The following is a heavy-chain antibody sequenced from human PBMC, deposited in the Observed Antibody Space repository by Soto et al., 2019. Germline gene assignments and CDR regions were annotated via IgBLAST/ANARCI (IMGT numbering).Heavy chain of an antibody. Sequence: SETLSLTCTVSGDSISSDGYYWAWIRQHPEKGLEWIGFIYYSGSTSYNPSLKSRVTMSVDTSKTQFSLRLTSVTAADTAVYYCARGPGYVLGAFDIWGQGTMVTVSS. CDR3: ARGPGYVLGAFDI. V-gene: IGHV4-31*03. D-gene: IGHD5-12*01. CDR1: GDSISSDGYY. J-gene: IGHJ3*02. CDR2: IYYSGST.